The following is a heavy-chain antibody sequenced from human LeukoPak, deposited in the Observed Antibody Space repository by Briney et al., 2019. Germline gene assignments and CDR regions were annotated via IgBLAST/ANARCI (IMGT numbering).Heavy chain of an antibody. J-gene: IGHJ5*02. CDR3: ARAVLRYFDWLLAYNWFDP. V-gene: IGHV1-69*06. CDR2: IIPIFGTA. D-gene: IGHD3-9*01. Sequence: GASVTVSCKASGGTFSSYAISWVRQAPGQGLEWMGGIIPIFGTANYAQKFQGRVTITADKSTSTAYMEPSSLRSEDTAVYYCARAVLRYFDWLLAYNWFDPWGQGTLVTVSS. CDR1: GGTFSSYA.